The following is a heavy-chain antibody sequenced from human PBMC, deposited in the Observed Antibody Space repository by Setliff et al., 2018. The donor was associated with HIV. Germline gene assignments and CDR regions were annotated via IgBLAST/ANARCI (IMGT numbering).Heavy chain of an antibody. V-gene: IGHV3-48*04. CDR3: TTDHTRINLTVVAPFDI. Sequence: GGSLRLSCAASGFTFSDYSMNWFRQTPGKGLEWVSFIHSSSSRIYYADSVKGRFTVSRDNAKNSLYLQMNSLRAEDTAVYYCTTDHTRINLTVVAPFDIWGQGTMVTVSS. J-gene: IGHJ3*02. CDR1: GFTFSDYS. D-gene: IGHD3-22*01. CDR2: IHSSSSRI.